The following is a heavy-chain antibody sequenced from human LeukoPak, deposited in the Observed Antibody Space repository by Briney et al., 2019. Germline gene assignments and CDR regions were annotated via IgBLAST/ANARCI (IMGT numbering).Heavy chain of an antibody. CDR3: VRGVGVSRFNYFDP. Sequence: GGSLRLSCVASGFTFSSFGMHWVRQAPGKGLEWVAVIWYDASNKYYADSVKGRFTISRDNSKNTLFLQMNSLRDDDTAVYYCVRGVGVSRFNYFDPWGQGTLVIVSS. CDR2: IWYDASNK. V-gene: IGHV3-33*01. CDR1: GFTFSSFG. J-gene: IGHJ5*02. D-gene: IGHD6-13*01.